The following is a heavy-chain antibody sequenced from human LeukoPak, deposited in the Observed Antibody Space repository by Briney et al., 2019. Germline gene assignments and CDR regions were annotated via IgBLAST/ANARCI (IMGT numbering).Heavy chain of an antibody. V-gene: IGHV3-66*02. J-gene: IGHJ4*02. CDR1: GFTFSSNY. D-gene: IGHD1-26*01. CDR3: ARELH. Sequence: PGGSLRLSCAASGFTFSSNYMSWVRQAPVKVLECFSIIYSAGSTSSADSVKGRFTISRDNSKNTLYLQMNSLRVEDTAVYYCARELHWGQGTLVTVSS. CDR2: IYSAGST.